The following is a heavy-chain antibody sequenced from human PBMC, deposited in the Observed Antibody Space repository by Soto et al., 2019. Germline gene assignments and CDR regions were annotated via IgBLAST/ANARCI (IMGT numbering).Heavy chain of an antibody. CDR3: TSFDSNGYYPQNHY. CDR2: IIPILGTA. CDR1: GGSFSSFS. Sequence: QVILAQSGAEVKKPGSSVKVSCKVSGGSFSSFSINWVRQAPGQRFEWMGGIIPILGTANFTQKFQDRVTFTADESTATAYMTLSSLTSEATAFYSCTSFDSNGYYPQNHYWGPGTQVTVSS. J-gene: IGHJ4*02. V-gene: IGHV1-69*01. D-gene: IGHD3-22*01.